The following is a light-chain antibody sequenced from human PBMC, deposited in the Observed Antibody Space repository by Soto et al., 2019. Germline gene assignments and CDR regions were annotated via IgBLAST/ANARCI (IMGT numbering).Light chain of an antibody. V-gene: IGLV1-44*01. CDR1: SSNIGRNT. J-gene: IGLJ3*02. CDR2: SSD. CDR3: AALDDSLNAWA. Sequence: QSVLTQPPSASGTPGQRVTISCSGSSSNIGRNTVKWYRQVPGTAPKLLIGSSDQRPSGVPDRFSGSQSGTSASLAISGLQSEDEADYICAALDDSLNAWAFGGGTQLTVL.